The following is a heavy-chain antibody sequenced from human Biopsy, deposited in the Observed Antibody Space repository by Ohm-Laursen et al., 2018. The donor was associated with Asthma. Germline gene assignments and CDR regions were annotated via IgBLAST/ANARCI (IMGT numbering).Heavy chain of an antibody. V-gene: IGHV1-69*13. J-gene: IGHJ4*02. Sequence: SVKVSCNSLGGTFNTYVIGWVRQAPGQGLEWMGGINSVFGTTTYPQKFRDRVTITADDSTSTVYMELSSLRSEDAAVCYCARKAGSCISRTCYSLDFWGQGTLVTVSS. CDR3: ARKAGSCISRTCYSLDF. CDR2: INSVFGTT. D-gene: IGHD2-2*01. CDR1: GGTFNTYV.